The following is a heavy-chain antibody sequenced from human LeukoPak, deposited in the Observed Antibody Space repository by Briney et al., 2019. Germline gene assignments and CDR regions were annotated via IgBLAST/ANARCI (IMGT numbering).Heavy chain of an antibody. Sequence: RAGRSLRLSCVASGFGFSRYAMHWVRQAPGKGLEWVALLPPDGSYQYYADSLKGRFTISRDNFKNALYLQMNSLRLEDTAVYYCARGLHDRSWYGAHWGQGTLLSVSS. CDR1: GFGFSRYA. V-gene: IGHV3-30*04. D-gene: IGHD6-13*01. CDR3: ARGLHDRSWYGAH. J-gene: IGHJ4*02. CDR2: LPPDGSYQ.